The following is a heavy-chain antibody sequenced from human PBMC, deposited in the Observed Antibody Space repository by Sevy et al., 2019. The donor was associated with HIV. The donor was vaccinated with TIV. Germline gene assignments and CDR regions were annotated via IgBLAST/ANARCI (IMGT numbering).Heavy chain of an antibody. J-gene: IGHJ4*02. Sequence: GGSLRLSCATSGFTFSGHGMHWVRHAPGKGLERVALISYDGSNKYYADSVRGRFAISRDNSKNTLYLQMNSLRPEDTAIYYCAREGQLWFVYYFDNWGQGTLVTVSS. D-gene: IGHD3-10*01. CDR3: AREGQLWFVYYFDN. CDR1: GFTFSGHG. V-gene: IGHV3-30*19. CDR2: ISYDGSNK.